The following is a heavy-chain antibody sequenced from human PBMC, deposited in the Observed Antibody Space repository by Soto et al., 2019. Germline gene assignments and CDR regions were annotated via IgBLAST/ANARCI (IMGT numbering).Heavy chain of an antibody. CDR3: ARVGGQLVISGAFEI. V-gene: IGHV4-31*03. CDR1: GGSISSGGYY. CDR2: IYYSGST. J-gene: IGHJ3*02. D-gene: IGHD6-6*01. Sequence: TLSLTCTVSGGSISSGGYYWSWIRQHPGKGLEWIGYIYYSGSTYYNPSLKSRVTISVDTSKNQFSLKLSSVTAADTAVYYCARVGGQLVISGAFEIWGQGTMVTVSS.